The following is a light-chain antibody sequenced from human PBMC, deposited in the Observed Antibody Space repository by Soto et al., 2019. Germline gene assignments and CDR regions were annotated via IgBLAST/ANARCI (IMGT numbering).Light chain of an antibody. V-gene: IGKV3-15*01. CDR2: GAS. Sequence: EILMTQSPATLSVSPGDRATLSCRASQSVSTNLAWYQQRPGQAPRLLIYGASTRATGIPARFSGSGSETEFPLTISSLQSDDFALYYCQQYTNRPPWRYGQRTKVDLK. J-gene: IGKJ1*01. CDR3: QQYTNRPPWR. CDR1: QSVSTN.